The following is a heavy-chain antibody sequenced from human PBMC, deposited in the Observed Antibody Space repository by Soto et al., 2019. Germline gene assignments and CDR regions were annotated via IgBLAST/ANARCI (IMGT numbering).Heavy chain of an antibody. V-gene: IGHV4-39*02. D-gene: IGHD2-21*02. CDR3: ARDLWGYCGTDCYPLDV. Sequence: SETLSLNCTVSGDSISSSTYFWGWVRQPPGKGLEWIGSIYYSGSTYYNPSLKSRVTISVDTSKNHFSLKLSSVTAADTAVYYCARDLWGYCGTDCYPLDVWGQGTTVTVSS. CDR1: GDSISSSTYF. CDR2: IYYSGST. J-gene: IGHJ6*02.